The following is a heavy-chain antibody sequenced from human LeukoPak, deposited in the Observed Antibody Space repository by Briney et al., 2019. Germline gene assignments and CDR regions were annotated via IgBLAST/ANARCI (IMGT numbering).Heavy chain of an antibody. V-gene: IGHV4-38-2*02. CDR2: FHHSLST. CDR3: ARREGYNFDY. CDR1: GYSISSGFY. D-gene: IGHD5-24*01. J-gene: IGHJ4*02. Sequence: SETLSLTCSVSGYSISSGFYWDWIRQPPGKGLEWIGSFHHSLSTSYNPSLKSRVSISIDTSKDQLSLILSSVTAADTAVYFCARREGYNFDYWGQGSLVTVSS.